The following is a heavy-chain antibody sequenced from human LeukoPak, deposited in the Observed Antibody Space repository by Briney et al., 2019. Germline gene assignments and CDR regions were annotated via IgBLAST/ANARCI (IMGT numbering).Heavy chain of an antibody. J-gene: IGHJ4*02. Sequence: GESLKISCKGSGYSFTSYWIGWVRQMPGKGLEWMGIIYPGDSDTRYSPSFQGQVTISADKSISTAYLQWSSLKASDTATYYCARPEDYGGNPGEFDYWGQGTLVTVSS. CDR3: ARPEDYGGNPGEFDY. CDR2: IYPGDSDT. CDR1: GYSFTSYW. D-gene: IGHD4-23*01. V-gene: IGHV5-51*01.